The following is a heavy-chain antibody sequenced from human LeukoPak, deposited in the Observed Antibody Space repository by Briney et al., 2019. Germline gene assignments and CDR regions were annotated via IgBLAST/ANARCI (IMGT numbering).Heavy chain of an antibody. D-gene: IGHD6-6*01. V-gene: IGHV1-18*01. CDR3: ARDGSSSSSVYYYYGMDV. Sequence: ASVKVSCKASGYTFTSYGISWVRQAPGQGLEWMGWISAYNGNTNYAQKLQGRVTMTTDTSTSTAYMELRSLRSDDTAVYYCARDGSSSSSVYYYYGMDVWGQGTTVTVSS. CDR1: GYTFTSYG. J-gene: IGHJ6*02. CDR2: ISAYNGNT.